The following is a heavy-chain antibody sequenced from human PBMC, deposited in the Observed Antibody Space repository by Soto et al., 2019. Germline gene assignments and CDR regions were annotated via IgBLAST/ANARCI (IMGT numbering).Heavy chain of an antibody. CDR1: GYTFTSDD. CDR3: ARGGMDGSVIEEYYMDV. D-gene: IGHD3-10*01. V-gene: IGHV1-8*01. Sequence: GASVKVSCKASGYTFTSDDINWVRQATGQGLEWMGWMNPNSGNTGYAQKFQGRVTMTRNTSISTAYMELSSLRSEDTAVYYCARGGMDGSVIEEYYMDVWGKGTTVTVSS. CDR2: MNPNSGNT. J-gene: IGHJ6*03.